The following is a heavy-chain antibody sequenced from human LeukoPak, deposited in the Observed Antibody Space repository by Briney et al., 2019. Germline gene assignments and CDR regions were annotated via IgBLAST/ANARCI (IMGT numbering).Heavy chain of an antibody. Sequence: PGGSLRLSCAASGFTFNSYAMSWVRQAPGKGLEWVSAISDGSTYYADSVKGRFTISRDNSKNTLYLQMNSLRAEDTAVYYCAKDLNGYSSSSGVFDYWGQGTLVTVSS. J-gene: IGHJ4*02. CDR2: ISDGST. D-gene: IGHD6-6*01. V-gene: IGHV3-23*01. CDR1: GFTFNSYA. CDR3: AKDLNGYSSSSGVFDY.